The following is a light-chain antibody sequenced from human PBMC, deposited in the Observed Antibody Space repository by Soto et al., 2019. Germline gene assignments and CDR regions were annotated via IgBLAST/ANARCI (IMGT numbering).Light chain of an antibody. CDR3: QQFNSYPYI. Sequence: AIQLTQTPSSLSASVGDRVTITCRASQGISSAIAWYQQKPGKPPKLLIYDASTLETGVPSKFSGSGSGTDFTLTISSLQPEDFATYSCQQFNSYPYIFGQGTKLEIK. CDR1: QGISSA. V-gene: IGKV1-13*02. CDR2: DAS. J-gene: IGKJ2*01.